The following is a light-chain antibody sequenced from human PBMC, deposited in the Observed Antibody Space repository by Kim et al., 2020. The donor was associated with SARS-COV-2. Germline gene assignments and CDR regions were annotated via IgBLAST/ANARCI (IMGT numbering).Light chain of an antibody. Sequence: ASLGDRVTITCRASHVINSWLAWYQQKPRKAPKLLIYAASVLQSGVPSRFSGSGSGTDYTLTISSLQPEDFATYYCQQANSFPLTFGGGTKVDIK. CDR2: AAS. CDR1: HVINSW. V-gene: IGKV1-12*01. CDR3: QQANSFPLT. J-gene: IGKJ4*01.